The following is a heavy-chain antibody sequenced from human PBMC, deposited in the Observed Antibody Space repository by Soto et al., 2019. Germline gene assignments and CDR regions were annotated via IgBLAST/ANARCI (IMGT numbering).Heavy chain of an antibody. V-gene: IGHV3-66*01. CDR2: IQSGGTT. CDR1: GFTVSSKY. Sequence: EVQLVESGGGLVQPGGSLRLSCAASGFTVSSKYMTWVRQAPGKGLERVSLIQSGGTTYYADSVKGRFTISRDTSEXTLHLQMDXXXXXXXXXXXXXXXXXXXXXXXCYGIPLDVWGKGTTVTVSS. J-gene: IGHJ6*04. D-gene: IGHD2-15*01. CDR3: XXXXXXXXXXXCYGIPLDV.